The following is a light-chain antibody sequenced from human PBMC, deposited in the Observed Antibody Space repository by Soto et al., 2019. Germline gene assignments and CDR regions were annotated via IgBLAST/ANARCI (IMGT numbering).Light chain of an antibody. CDR2: DVS. CDR1: SSDVGSYNY. CDR3: RSYTSTHTLI. Sequence: QSALTQPASVSGSPGQSITISCTGTSSDVGSYNYVSWYQQNPGKAPKLIIHDVSNRPSGVSNRFSGSKSGNTASLTISGLQAEDEANYYCRSYTSTHTLIFGGGTKLTVL. V-gene: IGLV2-14*01. J-gene: IGLJ2*01.